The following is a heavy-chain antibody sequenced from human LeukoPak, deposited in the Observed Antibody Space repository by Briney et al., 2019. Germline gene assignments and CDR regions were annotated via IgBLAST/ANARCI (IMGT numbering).Heavy chain of an antibody. D-gene: IGHD3-10*01. Sequence: GGSLRLSCAASGFTFSKYWMSWVRQAPGKGLEWVADIKEDGSEKYYVDSVKGRFTISRDNAKNALFLQMISLRAEDTAVYYCALTPEYYGSGSFDYWGQGTLVTVSS. CDR2: IKEDGSEK. V-gene: IGHV3-7*01. CDR3: ALTPEYYGSGSFDY. J-gene: IGHJ4*02. CDR1: GFTFSKYW.